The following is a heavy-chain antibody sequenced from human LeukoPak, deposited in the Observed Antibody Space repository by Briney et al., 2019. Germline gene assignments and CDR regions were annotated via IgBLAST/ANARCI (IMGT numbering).Heavy chain of an antibody. J-gene: IGHJ4*02. D-gene: IGHD3-3*01. CDR1: GFTFSSYA. CDR2: ISGSGGST. CDR3: AKVVPAEPYDFWSGYYQYYFDY. V-gene: IGHV3-23*01. Sequence: GGSLRLSCAASGFTFSSYAMSWVRQAPGKGLEWVSAISGSGGSTYYADSVKGRFTISRDNSKNTLYLQMNSLRAEDTAVYYCAKVVPAEPYDFWSGYYQYYFDYWGQGTLVTVSS.